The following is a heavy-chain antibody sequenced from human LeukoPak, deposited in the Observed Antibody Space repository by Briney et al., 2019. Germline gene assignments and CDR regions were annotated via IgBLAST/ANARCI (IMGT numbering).Heavy chain of an antibody. Sequence: GRSLRLSCTASGFTSGDYAMSWIRQAPGKGLEWVGFIRSKAYGETADYAASVKGRFTISRDDSKAIAYLQMNSLKTEDTAVYHCTRDRGAYNLYDYWGQGTLVTVSS. CDR2: IRSKAYGETA. CDR3: TRDRGAYNLYDY. J-gene: IGHJ4*02. CDR1: GFTSGDYA. V-gene: IGHV3-49*03. D-gene: IGHD1-1*01.